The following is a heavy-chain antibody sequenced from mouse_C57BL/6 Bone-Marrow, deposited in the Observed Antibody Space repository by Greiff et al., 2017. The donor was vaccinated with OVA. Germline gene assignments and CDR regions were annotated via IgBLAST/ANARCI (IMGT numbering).Heavy chain of an antibody. D-gene: IGHD1-1*01. V-gene: IGHV1-15*01. CDR1: GYTFTDYE. J-gene: IGHJ4*01. Sequence: QVQLKQPGAELVKPGASVKLSCKASGYTFTDYEMHWVKQTPVHGLEWIGAIDPETGGTAYNQKFKGKAILTADKSSSTAYMELRSLTSEDSAVYYCTRWDYYGSSYAMDYWGQGTSVTVSS. CDR3: TRWDYYGSSYAMDY. CDR2: IDPETGGT.